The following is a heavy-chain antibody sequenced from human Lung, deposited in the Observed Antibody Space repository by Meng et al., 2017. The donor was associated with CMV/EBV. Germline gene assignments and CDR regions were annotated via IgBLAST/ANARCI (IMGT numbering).Heavy chain of an antibody. Sequence: GESLKIPCAASGFTFSNAWMSWVRQAPGTGLEWVGRIKSKTDGGTTDYAAPVKGRFTISRDDSKNTLCLQMNSLKTEDTAVYYCTTGRDVGATTGPWGQGTLVTVSS. CDR2: IKSKTDGGTT. CDR3: TTGRDVGATTGP. CDR1: GFTFSNAW. J-gene: IGHJ5*02. V-gene: IGHV3-15*01. D-gene: IGHD1-26*01.